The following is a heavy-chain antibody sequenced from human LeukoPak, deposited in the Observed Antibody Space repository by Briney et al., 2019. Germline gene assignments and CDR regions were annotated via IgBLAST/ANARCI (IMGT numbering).Heavy chain of an antibody. J-gene: IGHJ4*02. V-gene: IGHV3-23*01. CDR2: ISGSGGTT. D-gene: IGHD3-9*01. CDR1: GFIFSDYS. Sequence: GGSLRLSCAASGFIFSDYSLNWVRQAPGKGLEWVSAISGSGGTTYNADSVKGRFTISRDNSKNTLYLQLNSLRAEDTAVYYCAKGAGNFDWSYHDYWGQGILVTVSS. CDR3: AKGAGNFDWSYHDY.